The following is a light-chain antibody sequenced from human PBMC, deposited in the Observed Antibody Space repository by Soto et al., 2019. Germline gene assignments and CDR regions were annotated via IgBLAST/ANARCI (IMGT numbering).Light chain of an antibody. CDR2: GSS. CDR3: QSYDNSLSGPVV. J-gene: IGLJ2*01. CDR1: SSNIGAGYD. Sequence: QSVLTQPPSVSGAPGQRVTISCTGSSSNIGAGYDVHWYQQRPGTAPKLLIYGSSNRPSGVPDRFSGSKSGTSASLAITGLQAEDEADYYCQSYDNSLSGPVVFGGGTKVTVL. V-gene: IGLV1-40*01.